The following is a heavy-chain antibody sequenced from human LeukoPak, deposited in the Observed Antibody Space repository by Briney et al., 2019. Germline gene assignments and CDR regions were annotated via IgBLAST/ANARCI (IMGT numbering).Heavy chain of an antibody. V-gene: IGHV3-21*01. CDR1: GFTFSSYS. Sequence: GGSLRLSCAASGFTFSSYSMNWVRQAPGKGLEGVSSISSSSSYIYYADSVKGRFTISRDNAKNSLYLQMNSLRAEDTAVYYCAREGDIVVVVAASYFDYWGQGTLVTVSS. CDR2: ISSSSSYI. J-gene: IGHJ4*02. CDR3: AREGDIVVVVAASYFDY. D-gene: IGHD2-15*01.